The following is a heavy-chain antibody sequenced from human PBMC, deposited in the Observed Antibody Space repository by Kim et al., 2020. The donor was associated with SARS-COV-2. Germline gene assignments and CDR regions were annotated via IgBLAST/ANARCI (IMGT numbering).Heavy chain of an antibody. J-gene: IGHJ3*02. CDR2: IYYSGST. Sequence: SETLSLTCTVSGGSISYYYWSWIRQPPGKGLEWIGYIYYSGSTYYNPSLKSRVTISVDTSKNQFSLTLSSVTAADTAVYYCARGTTSPGKAFDIWGQGTMVTVSS. CDR3: ARGTTSPGKAFDI. V-gene: IGHV4-59*13. D-gene: IGHD4-17*01. CDR1: GGSISYYY.